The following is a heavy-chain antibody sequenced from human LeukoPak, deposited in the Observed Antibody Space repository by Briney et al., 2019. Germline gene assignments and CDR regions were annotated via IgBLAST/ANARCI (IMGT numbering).Heavy chain of an antibody. CDR2: IIPIFGTA. V-gene: IGHV1-69*01. CDR3: ARGDYGDYYFDY. D-gene: IGHD4-17*01. J-gene: IGHJ4*02. CDR1: GGTFSIYA. Sequence: ASVTVSCKASGGTFSIYAISWVRQAPGQGLEWMGGIIPIFGTANYAQKFQGRVTITADESTSTAYMELSNLRSEDTAVYYCARGDYGDYYFDYWGQGTLVTVSS.